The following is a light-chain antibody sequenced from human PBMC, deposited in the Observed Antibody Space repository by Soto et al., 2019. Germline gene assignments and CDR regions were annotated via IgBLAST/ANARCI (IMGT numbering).Light chain of an antibody. CDR1: QRIRTS. V-gene: IGKV1-39*01. Sequence: DVQMTQSPSSLSASVGDRVTITCRARQRIRTSLNWYQQKPWKAPKFLIYDASSLQSEVPSRFSGSGSGTDFTLTISNLQPEDFATYYCQQSYSVPQTFGQRTKLEI. CDR2: DAS. J-gene: IGKJ2*01. CDR3: QQSYSVPQT.